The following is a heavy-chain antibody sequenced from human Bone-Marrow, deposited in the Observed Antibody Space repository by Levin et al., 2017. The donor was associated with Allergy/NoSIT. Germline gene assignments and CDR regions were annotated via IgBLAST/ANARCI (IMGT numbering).Heavy chain of an antibody. Sequence: GESLKISCAASGFTFSRYSMNWVRQAPGRGLEWVSYISRSSSTISYADSVKGRFTISRDNAKNSLYLQMNGLRDEDTAVYYCARPDCSGTSCYYFFDSWGQGTLVTVSS. V-gene: IGHV3-48*02. J-gene: IGHJ4*02. D-gene: IGHD2-2*01. CDR2: ISRSSSTI. CDR1: GFTFSRYS. CDR3: ARPDCSGTSCYYFFDS.